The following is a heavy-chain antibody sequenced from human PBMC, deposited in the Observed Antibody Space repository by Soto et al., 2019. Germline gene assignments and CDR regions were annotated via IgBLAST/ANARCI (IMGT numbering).Heavy chain of an antibody. Sequence: QLQLQESGPGLVKPSETLSLTCTVSGGSISSSSYYWGWIRQPPGKGLEWIGSIYYSGSTYYNPSLKSRVPISVDTSKNQFSLKLSSVTAADTAVYYCARLWGYYFDYWGQGTLVTVSS. CDR2: IYYSGST. CDR1: GGSISSSSYY. J-gene: IGHJ4*02. V-gene: IGHV4-39*01. CDR3: ARLWGYYFDY. D-gene: IGHD3-16*01.